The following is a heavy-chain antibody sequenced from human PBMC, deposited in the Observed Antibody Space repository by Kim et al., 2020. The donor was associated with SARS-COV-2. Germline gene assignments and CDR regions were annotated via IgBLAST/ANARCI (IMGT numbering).Heavy chain of an antibody. CDR3: ARGLRGTSCYKCNWFDP. D-gene: IGHD2-2*02. J-gene: IGHJ5*02. CDR2: INHSGST. CDR1: GGSFSGYY. V-gene: IGHV4-34*01. Sequence: SETLSLTCAVYGGSFSGYYWSWIRQPPGKGLEWIGEINHSGSTNYNPSLKSRVTISVDTSKNQFSLKLSSVTAADTAVYYCARGLRGTSCYKCNWFDPLG.